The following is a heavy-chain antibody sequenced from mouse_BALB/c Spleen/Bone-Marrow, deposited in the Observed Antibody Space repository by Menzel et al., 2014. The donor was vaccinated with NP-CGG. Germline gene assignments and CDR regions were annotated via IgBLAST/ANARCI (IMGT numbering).Heavy chain of an antibody. CDR3: ARAGYDGSPWYFDV. Sequence: EVQLQESGGGLVQPGGSRKLSCAASGFTVSDYGMAWVRQAPGKGPEWVAFISNLAYSIYYADTVTGRFTISRENAKNTLYLEISSLRSEDSAMYYCARAGYDGSPWYFDVWGTGTTVTVSS. CDR1: GFTVSDYG. J-gene: IGHJ1*03. V-gene: IGHV5-15*02. CDR2: ISNLAYSI. D-gene: IGHD2-3*01.